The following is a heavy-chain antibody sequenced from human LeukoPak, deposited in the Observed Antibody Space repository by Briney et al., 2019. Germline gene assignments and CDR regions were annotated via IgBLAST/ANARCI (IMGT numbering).Heavy chain of an antibody. J-gene: IGHJ5*02. Sequence: PGGSQRLSCAASGFTFNKYGMHWVRQAPGKGLEWVSSISSSSSYIYYADSVKGRFTISRDNSKNTLYLQMNSLRAEDTAVYYCAKAGGYCSGGSCYPWFDPWGQGTLVTVSS. D-gene: IGHD2-15*01. CDR1: GFTFNKYG. CDR2: ISSSSSYI. V-gene: IGHV3-21*04. CDR3: AKAGGYCSGGSCYPWFDP.